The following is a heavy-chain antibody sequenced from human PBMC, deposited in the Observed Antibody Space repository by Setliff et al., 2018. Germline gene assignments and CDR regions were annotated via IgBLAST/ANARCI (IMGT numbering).Heavy chain of an antibody. Sequence: SETLSLTCTVFGGSMSSSGYYWAWIRQSPGKGLEWIGSIYYSGSTYYNPSLKRRATISLDTSKNQFSLKLNSVTAADTAVYYCARDPVKQLVNWFDPWGQGTLGTVSS. D-gene: IGHD3-10*01. V-gene: IGHV4-39*07. CDR3: ARDPVKQLVNWFDP. CDR2: IYYSGST. CDR1: GGSMSSSGYY. J-gene: IGHJ5*02.